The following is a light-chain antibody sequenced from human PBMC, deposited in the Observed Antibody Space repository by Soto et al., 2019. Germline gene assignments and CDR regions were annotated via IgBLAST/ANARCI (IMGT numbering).Light chain of an antibody. CDR2: KAS. V-gene: IGKV1-5*03. J-gene: IGKJ4*02. CDR3: QQLYTYPLT. CDR1: QSINSW. Sequence: DIQMTQSPSTLSASVGDRVTITCRASQSINSWLAWYQQKPGKAPKVVIYKASSLQSGVPSRFSGSGSGTEFTLTISSLQPDDFAAYYCQQLYTYPLTCGGGTKVDI.